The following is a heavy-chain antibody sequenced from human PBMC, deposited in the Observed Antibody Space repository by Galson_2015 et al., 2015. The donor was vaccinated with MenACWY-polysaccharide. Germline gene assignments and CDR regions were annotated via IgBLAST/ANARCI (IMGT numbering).Heavy chain of an antibody. V-gene: IGHV3-7*01. CDR3: ARAGEGWFDS. D-gene: IGHD3-10*01. J-gene: IGHJ5*01. CDR2: IKQDGSEK. CDR1: GFTFSSHW. Sequence: SLRLSCAAYGFTFSSHWMTWVRQAPGKGLEWVATIKQDGSEKYYVDSVKGRFTISRDNAKNSLSLQMNSLRAEDTAMYYCARAGEGWFDSWGQGTLVTVSS.